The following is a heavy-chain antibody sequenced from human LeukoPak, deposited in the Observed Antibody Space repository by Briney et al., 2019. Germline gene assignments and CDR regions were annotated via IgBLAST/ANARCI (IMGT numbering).Heavy chain of an antibody. V-gene: IGHV3-23*01. CDR3: ARDGADYGDFDY. Sequence: GGSLRLSCAASGFTFSSYAMSWVRQAPGKGLEWVSAISGSGGNTYYADSVKGRFTISRDNSKNTLFLQMNSLRAEDTAVYYCARDGADYGDFDYWGQGTLVTVSS. CDR1: GFTFSSYA. CDR2: ISGSGGNT. D-gene: IGHD4-17*01. J-gene: IGHJ4*02.